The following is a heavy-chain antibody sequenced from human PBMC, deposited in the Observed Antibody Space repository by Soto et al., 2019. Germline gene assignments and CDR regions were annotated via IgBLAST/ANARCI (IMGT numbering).Heavy chain of an antibody. CDR1: GFTFRNYA. CDR3: ARGDREDIAVVIGVRPGEYGVDV. J-gene: IGHJ6*02. CDR2: ISYDGGNK. Sequence: QVHLVESGGGVVQPGRSLRLSCAASGFTFRNYAMHWVHQTPGKGLECVAVISYDGGNKFQRDYVKGRFTISRDNSKNTLYLQINSLRYEDTAVYYCARGDREDIAVVIGVRPGEYGVDVWGQGTTVTVSS. V-gene: IGHV3-30-3*01. D-gene: IGHD2-15*01.